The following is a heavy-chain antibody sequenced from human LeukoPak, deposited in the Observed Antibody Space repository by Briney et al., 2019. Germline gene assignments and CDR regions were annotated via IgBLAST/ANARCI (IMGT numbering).Heavy chain of an antibody. CDR3: ARHGGESLGRIAAADWFDP. CDR1: GGSISSYY. CDR2: IYTSGST. J-gene: IGHJ5*02. D-gene: IGHD6-13*01. Sequence: SETLSLTCTVSGGSISSYYWSWIRPPPGKGLEWIGHIYTSGSTNYNPSLKSRVTISVDTSKNQFSLKLSSVTAADTAVYYCARHGGESLGRIAAADWFDPWGQGTLVTVSS. V-gene: IGHV4-4*09.